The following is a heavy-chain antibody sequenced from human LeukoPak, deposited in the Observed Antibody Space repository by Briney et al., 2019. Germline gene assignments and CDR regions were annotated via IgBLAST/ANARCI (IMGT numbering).Heavy chain of an antibody. V-gene: IGHV3-30*02. CDR3: AKVGEYQLLLYAFDM. Sequence: GGSLRLSCAASGFTFSSYGMHWVRQAPGKGLEWVAFIRYDGSNKYYADSVKGRFTISRDNAKNSLYPQMNSLRAEDTAVYYCAKVGEYQLLLYAFDMWGQGTMVTVSS. CDR2: IRYDGSNK. J-gene: IGHJ3*02. D-gene: IGHD2-2*01. CDR1: GFTFSSYG.